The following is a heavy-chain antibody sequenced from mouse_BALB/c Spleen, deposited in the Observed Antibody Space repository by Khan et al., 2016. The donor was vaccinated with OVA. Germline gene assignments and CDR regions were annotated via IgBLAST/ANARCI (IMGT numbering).Heavy chain of an antibody. J-gene: IGHJ2*01. D-gene: IGHD2-3*01. CDR3: PRSILLYFDY. V-gene: IGHV14-1*02. CDR1: GFNIKDYY. Sequence: VQLKESGTELVRPGASVRLSCTASGFNIKDYYIHWVKQRPDQGLEWIGWIDPENGNTVYDPKFQGKASITAATSSDTAYLQLSSLTSEDTAVYYGPRSILLYFDYWGQGTTLTVSS. CDR2: IDPENGNT.